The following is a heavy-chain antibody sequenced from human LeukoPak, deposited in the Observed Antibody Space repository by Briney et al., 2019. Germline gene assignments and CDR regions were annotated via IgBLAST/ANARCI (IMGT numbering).Heavy chain of an antibody. CDR1: GYTFTSYV. Sequence: ASVKVSCMSSGYTFTSYVSSWVRQAPGQGLEWMGWISAYNGNTNYAQKLQGRVTMTTDTSTSTAYMELRSLRSDDTAVYYCARLHYYGSGSYEYYGMDVWGKGTTVTVSS. D-gene: IGHD3-10*01. J-gene: IGHJ6*04. CDR2: ISAYNGNT. CDR3: ARLHYYGSGSYEYYGMDV. V-gene: IGHV1-18*04.